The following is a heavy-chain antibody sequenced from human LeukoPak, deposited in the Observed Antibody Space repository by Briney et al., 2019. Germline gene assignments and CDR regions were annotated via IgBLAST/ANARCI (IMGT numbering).Heavy chain of an antibody. CDR3: AKDSSPYYDTLTGVY. CDR1: GFTFSSYA. J-gene: IGHJ4*02. V-gene: IGHV3-23*01. Sequence: AGGSLRLSCAASGFTFSSYAMSWVRQAPGKGLEWVSAISGSGGSTYYADSVKGRFTISRDNSKNTLYLQMNSLRAEDTAVYYCAKDSSPYYDTLTGVYWGQGTLVTVSS. D-gene: IGHD3-9*01. CDR2: ISGSGGST.